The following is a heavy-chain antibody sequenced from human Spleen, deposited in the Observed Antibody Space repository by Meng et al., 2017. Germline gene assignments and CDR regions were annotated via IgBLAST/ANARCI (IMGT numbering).Heavy chain of an antibody. J-gene: IGHJ4*02. Sequence: VQVEEWCEGLLKPSETLSLTCVVSGGSFSDYDWSWIRQPPGKGLEWIGEINHSGSTNYNPSLESRATISVDTSQNNLSLKLSSVTAADSAVYYCARGPTTMAHDFDYWGQGTLVTVSS. CDR2: INHSGST. CDR1: GGSFSDYD. CDR3: ARGPTTMAHDFDY. D-gene: IGHD4-11*01. V-gene: IGHV4-34*01.